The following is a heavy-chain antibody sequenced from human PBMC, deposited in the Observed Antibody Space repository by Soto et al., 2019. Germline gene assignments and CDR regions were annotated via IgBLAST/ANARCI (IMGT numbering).Heavy chain of an antibody. CDR2: IYYSGST. Sequence: PSETLSLTCTVSGGSISSGDYYWSWIRQPPGKGLEWIGYIYYSGSTYYNPSLKSRVTISVDTSKNQFSLKLSSVTAADTAVYYCARDRRGYGDYDGFWSDPWGQGTLVTVSS. J-gene: IGHJ5*02. V-gene: IGHV4-30-4*01. CDR3: ARDRRGYGDYDGFWSDP. D-gene: IGHD4-17*01. CDR1: GGSISSGDYY.